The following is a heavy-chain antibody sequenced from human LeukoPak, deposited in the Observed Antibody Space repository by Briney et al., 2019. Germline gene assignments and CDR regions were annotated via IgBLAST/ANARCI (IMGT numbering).Heavy chain of an antibody. D-gene: IGHD1-26*01. Sequence: GGSLRLSCAASGFTFTTYGMHWVRQAPGKGLEWVAVISYDGNNEYYADSVKGRFTISRDDSKNTLYLQMNSLRAEDTAVYYCVKDLGRYRNNCFDYWGQGTLVTVSS. CDR2: ISYDGNNE. V-gene: IGHV3-30*18. CDR1: GFTFTTYG. J-gene: IGHJ4*02. CDR3: VKDLGRYRNNCFDY.